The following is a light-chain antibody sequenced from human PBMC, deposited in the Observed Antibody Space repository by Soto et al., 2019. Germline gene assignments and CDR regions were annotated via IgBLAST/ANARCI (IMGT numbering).Light chain of an antibody. V-gene: IGKV1-9*01. CDR2: AAS. CDR3: QQPFASPIS. J-gene: IGKJ5*01. CDR1: QVISTS. Sequence: ESGSMTCGASQVISTSLAWYQVKPGKAPKLLIYAASTLESGVPSRFSATVSGTEFSLTITSLQPEDFATYYCQQPFASPISFAGGTRLEIK.